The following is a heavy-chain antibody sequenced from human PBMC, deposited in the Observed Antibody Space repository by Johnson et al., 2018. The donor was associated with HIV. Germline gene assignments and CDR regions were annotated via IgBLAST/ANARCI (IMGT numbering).Heavy chain of an antibody. CDR2: INSDGSST. V-gene: IGHV3-74*02. Sequence: VHLVESGGGLVQPGGSLRLSCAVSGFTFSSYWMHWVRQAPGKGLVWVSRINSDGSSTRYADSVKGRFTTSRDNAKNTLYRQMNSLSAEATAVYYCARGAYSSSWHASDASDIWGQGTMVTVSS. CDR3: ARGAYSSSWHASDASDI. CDR1: GFTFSSYW. D-gene: IGHD6-13*01. J-gene: IGHJ3*02.